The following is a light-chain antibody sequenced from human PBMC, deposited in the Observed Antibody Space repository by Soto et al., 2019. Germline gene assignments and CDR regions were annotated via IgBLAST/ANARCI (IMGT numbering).Light chain of an antibody. CDR3: MQALQTPFT. V-gene: IGKV2-28*01. CDR2: LGS. J-gene: IGKJ3*01. CDR1: QSLLHSNGYNY. Sequence: DIVMTQSPLSLPVTPGEPASISCRSSQSLLHSNGYNYLDWYLQKPGQSPQLLIYLGSYRASGVPDRFTGSGSGTDFTLKISRVEAEDVGVYYCMQALQTPFTFGPGTKVEIK.